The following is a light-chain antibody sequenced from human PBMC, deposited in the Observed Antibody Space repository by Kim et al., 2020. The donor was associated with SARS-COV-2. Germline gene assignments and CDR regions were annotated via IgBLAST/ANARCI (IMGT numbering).Light chain of an antibody. CDR3: QQYDSWPYT. Sequence: SVSPGDGATLSCRASQSVSTKLAWYQQKPGQAPRLLIYGASTRATGVPARFSGSGSGTEFTLIITSLQSEDFAVYYCQQYDSWPYTFGQGTKLEIK. CDR1: QSVSTK. V-gene: IGKV3D-15*01. CDR2: GAS. J-gene: IGKJ2*01.